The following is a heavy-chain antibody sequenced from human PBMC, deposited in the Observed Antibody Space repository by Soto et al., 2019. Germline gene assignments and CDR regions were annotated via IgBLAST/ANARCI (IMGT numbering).Heavy chain of an antibody. D-gene: IGHD2-2*01. CDR1: GFTFSNYW. CDR3: ARWSVDCSSTSCYVYYYYMDV. V-gene: IGHV3-7*01. CDR2: IKQDGSGK. Sequence: GGSLRLSCVASGFTFSNYWMSWVRQAPGKGLEWVANIKQDGSGKYFVDSVKGRFTISRDNAKNSLYLQMNSLRAEDTAVYYCARWSVDCSSTSCYVYYYYMDVWGKGTTVTVSS. J-gene: IGHJ6*03.